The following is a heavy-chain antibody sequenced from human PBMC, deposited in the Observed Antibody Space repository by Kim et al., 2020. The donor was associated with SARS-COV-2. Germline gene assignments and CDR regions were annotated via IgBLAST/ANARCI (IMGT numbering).Heavy chain of an antibody. J-gene: IGHJ5*02. CDR3: ARGVLLTYYYDSSGYGDHKGWFDP. CDR1: GYTFTSYY. Sequence: ASVKVSCKASGYTFTSYYMHWVRQAPGQGLEWMGIINPSGGSTSYAQKFQGRVTMTRDTSTSTVYMELSSLRSEDTAVYYCARGVLLTYYYDSSGYGDHKGWFDPWGQGTLVTVSS. V-gene: IGHV1-46*01. D-gene: IGHD3-22*01. CDR2: INPSGGST.